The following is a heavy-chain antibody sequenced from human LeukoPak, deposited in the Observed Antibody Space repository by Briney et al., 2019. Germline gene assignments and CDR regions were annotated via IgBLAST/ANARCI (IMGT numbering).Heavy chain of an antibody. D-gene: IGHD1-26*01. CDR3: TTTIVGVTTWFDP. CDR2: IKNKTNGGTT. Sequence: GGPLRLSCAASRFTFSSYAMSWVRQAPGKGLEWVGRIKNKTNGGTTDYAAPVKGRFTISRDDSKNTLYLQMNSLKTEDTAVYYCTTTIVGVTTWFDPWGQGTLVTVSS. V-gene: IGHV3-15*01. CDR1: RFTFSSYA. J-gene: IGHJ5*02.